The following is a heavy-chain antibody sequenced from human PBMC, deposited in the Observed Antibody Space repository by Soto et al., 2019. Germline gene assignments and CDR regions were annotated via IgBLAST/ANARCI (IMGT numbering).Heavy chain of an antibody. J-gene: IGHJ6*03. CDR1: GFTFSSYS. CDR3: ARATGTVTSYYYYYMDV. Sequence: EVQLVESGGGLVKLGGSLRLSCAASGFTFSSYSMNWVRQAPGKGRGWVSSISSSSSYIYYADSVKGRFTISRDNAKNSLYLQMNSLRAEDTAVYYCARATGTVTSYYYYYMDVWGKGTTVTVSS. V-gene: IGHV3-21*01. D-gene: IGHD4-4*01. CDR2: ISSSSSYI.